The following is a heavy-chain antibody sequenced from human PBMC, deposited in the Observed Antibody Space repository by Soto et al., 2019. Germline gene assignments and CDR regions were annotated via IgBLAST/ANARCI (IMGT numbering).Heavy chain of an antibody. CDR3: ARVNDDAFDI. D-gene: IGHD1-1*01. V-gene: IGHV4-61*01. J-gene: IGHJ3*02. CDR2: IYYSGST. Sequence: SDTLSLTCTVSGGSVRSGSYYWSWIRQPPGKGLEWMGYIYYSGSTNYNPSLKSRVTISVDTSKNQFSLRLSSVTAADTAVYYCARVNDDAFDIWGQGTMVTVSS. CDR1: GGSVRSGSYY.